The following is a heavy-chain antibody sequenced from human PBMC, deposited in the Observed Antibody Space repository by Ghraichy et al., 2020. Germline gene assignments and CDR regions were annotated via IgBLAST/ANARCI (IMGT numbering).Heavy chain of an antibody. Sequence: SETLSLTCTVSGGSISSYYWSWIRQPPGKGLEWIGYIYYSGSTNYNPSLKSRVTISVDTSKNQFSLKLSSVTAADTAVYYCARDGGHILTGFNWFDPWGQGTLVTVSS. V-gene: IGHV4-59*01. CDR2: IYYSGST. D-gene: IGHD3-9*01. CDR1: GGSISSYY. CDR3: ARDGGHILTGFNWFDP. J-gene: IGHJ5*02.